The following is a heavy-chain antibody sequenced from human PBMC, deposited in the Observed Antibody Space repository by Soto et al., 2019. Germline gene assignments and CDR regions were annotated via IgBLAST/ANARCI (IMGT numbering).Heavy chain of an antibody. D-gene: IGHD1-26*01. CDR1: GYTFTSYY. V-gene: IGHV1-46*01. J-gene: IGHJ4*02. CDR3: ARARSGSYRYTFFDY. Sequence: ASVKVSCKASGYTFTSYYMHWVRQAPGQGLEWMGIINASGGSTSYAQKFQGRVTMTRDTSTSTVYMELSSLRSEDTAVYYCARARSGSYRYTFFDYWGQGTLVTVSS. CDR2: INASGGST.